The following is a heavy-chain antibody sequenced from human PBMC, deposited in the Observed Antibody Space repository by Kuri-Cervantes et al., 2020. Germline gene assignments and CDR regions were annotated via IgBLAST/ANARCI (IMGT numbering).Heavy chain of an antibody. CDR2: IYYSGST. D-gene: IGHD6-13*01. CDR1: GGSISSYY. J-gene: IGHJ5*02. CDR3: ARGYWAAAGYNWFDP. V-gene: IGHV4-59*12. Sequence: GSLRLSCTVSGGSISSYYWSWIRQPPGKGLEWIGYIYYSGSTNYNPSLKSRVTISVDTSKNQFSLKLSSVTAADTAVYYCARGYWAAAGYNWFDPWGQGTLVTVLL.